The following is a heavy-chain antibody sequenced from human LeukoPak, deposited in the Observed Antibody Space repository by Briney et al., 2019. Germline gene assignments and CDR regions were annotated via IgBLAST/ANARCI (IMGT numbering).Heavy chain of an antibody. CDR2: IYYSGST. CDR1: GGSFSGYY. J-gene: IGHJ5*02. V-gene: IGHV4-30-4*08. CDR3: ASSRGRFLDQGWFDP. D-gene: IGHD3-3*01. Sequence: SETLSLTCTVYGGSFSGYYWSWIRQPPGKGLEWIGYIYYSGSTYYNPSLKSRVTISVDTSKNQFSLKLSSVTAADTAVYYCASSRGRFLDQGWFDPWGQGTLVTVSS.